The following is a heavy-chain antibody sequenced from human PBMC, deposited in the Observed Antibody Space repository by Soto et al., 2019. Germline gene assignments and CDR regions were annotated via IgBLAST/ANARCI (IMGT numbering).Heavy chain of an antibody. CDR2: TYYRSKWYN. J-gene: IGHJ3*02. Sequence: SQTLSLTCVISVDSVSSDSAAWDLIRQSPSRGLEWLGRTYYRSKWYNDYAVSVKSRITINPDTSKNQFSLQLKSVTPEDTAVYYCARDLYYDFWSGYLYDAFDIWGKGTMVTVSS. V-gene: IGHV6-1*01. D-gene: IGHD3-3*01. CDR3: ARDLYYDFWSGYLYDAFDI. CDR1: VDSVSSDSAA.